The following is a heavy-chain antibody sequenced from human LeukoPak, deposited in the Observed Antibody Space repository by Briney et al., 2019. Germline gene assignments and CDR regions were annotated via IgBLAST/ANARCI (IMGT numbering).Heavy chain of an antibody. CDR1: GGSISSSSYY. CDR3: EGLPNYGSGSPRDYYYGMDV. CDR2: IYYNGST. J-gene: IGHJ6*02. V-gene: IGHV4-39*01. D-gene: IGHD3-10*01. Sequence: SETRSLTCTVSGGSISSSSYYWGWIRQPPGKGLEWIGSIYYNGSTYYNPSLKSRVTISVDTSKSQFSLKLSSVTAADTAVYYCEGLPNYGSGSPRDYYYGMDVWGQGTTITVSS.